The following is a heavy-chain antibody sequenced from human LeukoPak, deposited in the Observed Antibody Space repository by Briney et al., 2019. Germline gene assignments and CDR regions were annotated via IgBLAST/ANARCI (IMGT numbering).Heavy chain of an antibody. V-gene: IGHV4-39*07. Sequence: SETLSLTCTVSGGSISSSSYSWGWIRQPPGKGLEWIGSIYSSGSTYYNPSLKSRVTILVDTSKNQFSLKLSSVTAADTAVYYCARVHTWIQLWLSDYYFDYWGQGTLVTVSS. D-gene: IGHD5-18*01. CDR3: ARVHTWIQLWLSDYYFDY. J-gene: IGHJ4*02. CDR2: IYSSGST. CDR1: GGSISSSSYS.